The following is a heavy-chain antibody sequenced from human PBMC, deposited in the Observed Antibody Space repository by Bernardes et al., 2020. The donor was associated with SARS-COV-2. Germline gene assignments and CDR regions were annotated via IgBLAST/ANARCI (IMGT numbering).Heavy chain of an antibody. J-gene: IGHJ4*02. V-gene: IGHV3-53*01. CDR2: IYSGGTT. D-gene: IGHD6-13*01. Sequence: SCKTFGYTFTSYAMSWVRQAPGKGLEWVSVIYSGGTTYHADSVKGRFTISRDNSQNTVYLQMNSLRVEDTAVYYCARYTNSRVLGYWGQGTLVSVSS. CDR1: GYTFTSYA. CDR3: ARYTNSRVLGY.